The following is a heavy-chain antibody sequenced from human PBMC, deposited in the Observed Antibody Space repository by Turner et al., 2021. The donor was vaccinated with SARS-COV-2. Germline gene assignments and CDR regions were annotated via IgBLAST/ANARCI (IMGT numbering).Heavy chain of an antibody. V-gene: IGHV3-21*01. Sequence: EVQLVESGGGLVRPGGSLRLPGPAPGFTFSTNSRNWVRQAPGKGLEWVSSISSSSSYIYYADSVKGRFTISRDNAKNSLYLQMNSLRAEDTAVYYCARDHRPVVVPAAKRAGSYYYGMDVWGQGTTVTVSS. J-gene: IGHJ6*02. CDR1: GFTFSTNS. D-gene: IGHD2-2*01. CDR2: ISSSSSYI. CDR3: ARDHRPVVVPAAKRAGSYYYGMDV.